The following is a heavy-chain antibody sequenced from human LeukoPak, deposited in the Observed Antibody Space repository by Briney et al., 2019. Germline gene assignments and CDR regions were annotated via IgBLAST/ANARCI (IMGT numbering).Heavy chain of an antibody. CDR2: INPNSGGT. Sequence: GASVKVSCKASGYTFTGYYMHWVRQAPGQGPEWMGWINPNSGGTNYAQKFQGRVTMTRDTSISTAYMELSRLRSDDTAVYYCARAQGSYYHYYMDVWGKGTTVTVSS. CDR1: GYTFTGYY. V-gene: IGHV1-2*02. J-gene: IGHJ6*03. CDR3: ARAQGSYYHYYMDV. D-gene: IGHD1-26*01.